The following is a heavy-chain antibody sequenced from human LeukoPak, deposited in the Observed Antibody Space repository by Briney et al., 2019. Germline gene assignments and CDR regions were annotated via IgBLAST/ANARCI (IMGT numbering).Heavy chain of an antibody. CDR3: ARRFVGLAHDTFDS. J-gene: IGHJ3*02. CDR1: GGSISTDTYS. V-gene: IGHV4-39*01. CDR2: IYYSGST. D-gene: IGHD2-15*01. Sequence: PSETLSLTCTVSGGSISTDTYSWGWIRQPPGKGLEWIGSIYYSGSTYYNPSLKSRVTISVHTSKNHFSMMLTSVTAADTAVYYRARRFVGLAHDTFDSWGQGTVVTVSS.